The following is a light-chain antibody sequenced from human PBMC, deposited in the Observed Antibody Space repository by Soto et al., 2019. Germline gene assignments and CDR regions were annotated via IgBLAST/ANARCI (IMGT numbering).Light chain of an antibody. Sequence: EVVRTQKQDTLSLSPGQRATLSCRASQSVISAYFAWYQQKPGQAPRLLIYGASRRATGFPARFSGSGSGTDFTLTICSLQAEDFAVYYCEVSDNRLWRFGHGSMVDI. CDR3: EVSDNRLWR. CDR1: QSVISAY. J-gene: IGKJ2*04. V-gene: IGKV3-20*02. CDR2: GAS.